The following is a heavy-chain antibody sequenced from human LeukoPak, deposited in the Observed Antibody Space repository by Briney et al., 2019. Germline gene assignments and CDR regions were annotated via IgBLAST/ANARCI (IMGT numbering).Heavy chain of an antibody. CDR1: GGTFSSYA. CDR2: IIPIFGTA. CDR3: ARDYHESIAAFNWFDP. V-gene: IGHV1-69*05. Sequence: SVKVSCKASGGTFSSYAISWVRQAPGQGLEWMGGIIPIFGTANYAQKFQGRVTITTDESTSTAYMELSSLRFEDTAVYYCARDYHESIAAFNWFDPWGQGTLVTVSS. J-gene: IGHJ5*02. D-gene: IGHD6-6*01.